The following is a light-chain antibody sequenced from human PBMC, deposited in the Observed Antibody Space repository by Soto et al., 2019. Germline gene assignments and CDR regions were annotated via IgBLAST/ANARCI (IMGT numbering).Light chain of an antibody. V-gene: IGKV3-11*01. Sequence: EIVLTQSPATLSLSPGERATLSCRASQSVSSYLAWYQQKPGQAPRLPIYDASNRATGIPARFSGSGSGTDFTLTISSLEPEDFAVYYCKQRSNWPWVTFGPGTKVDIK. J-gene: IGKJ3*01. CDR2: DAS. CDR3: KQRSNWPWVT. CDR1: QSVSSY.